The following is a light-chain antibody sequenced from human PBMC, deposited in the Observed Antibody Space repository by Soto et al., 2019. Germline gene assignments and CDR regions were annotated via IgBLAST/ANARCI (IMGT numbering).Light chain of an antibody. Sequence: QSVLTQTPSVSGAPGQRVTISCTGSRSNIGAGYDVHWYQQLPGTAPKLLISGNSNRPSGVPDRFSGSKSGTSASLAITGLQPDDEADYYCQSYDSSLRCVVFGGGTKLTVL. CDR1: RSNIGAGYD. CDR3: QSYDSSLRCVV. J-gene: IGLJ2*01. CDR2: GNS. V-gene: IGLV1-40*01.